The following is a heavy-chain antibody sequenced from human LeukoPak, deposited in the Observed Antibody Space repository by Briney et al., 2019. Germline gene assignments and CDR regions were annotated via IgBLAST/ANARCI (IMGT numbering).Heavy chain of an antibody. J-gene: IGHJ5*02. Sequence: APVKVSCKASGGTFSSYAISWVRQAPGQGLEWMGGIIPIFGTANYAQKFQGRVTITADESTSTAYMELSSLRSEDTAVYYCARESSYCSGGSCHNWFDPWGQGTLVTVSS. CDR1: GGTFSSYA. V-gene: IGHV1-69*13. D-gene: IGHD2-15*01. CDR2: IIPIFGTA. CDR3: ARESSYCSGGSCHNWFDP.